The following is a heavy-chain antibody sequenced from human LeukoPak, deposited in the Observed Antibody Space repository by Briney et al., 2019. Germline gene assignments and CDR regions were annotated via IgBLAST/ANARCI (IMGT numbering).Heavy chain of an antibody. Sequence: EASVNVSCKASGYTFTIYDINWVRQATGQGLEWMGYMNPNSGNIGYAQKFQGRVTITRNTSISTAYMELSSLRSEDTAVYYCARQGLDAFDIWGQGTMVTVSS. CDR2: MNPNSGNI. V-gene: IGHV1-8*03. CDR1: GYTFTIYD. CDR3: ARQGLDAFDI. D-gene: IGHD3/OR15-3a*01. J-gene: IGHJ3*02.